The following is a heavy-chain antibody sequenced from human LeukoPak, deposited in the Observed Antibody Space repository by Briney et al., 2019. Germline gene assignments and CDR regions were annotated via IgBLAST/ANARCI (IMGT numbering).Heavy chain of an antibody. J-gene: IGHJ4*02. V-gene: IGHV3-23*01. Sequence: PGGSLRLSCAASGFTFNNSAMSWVRQVPGKGLEWVSAISGRGGSTYYADSVKGRFTISRDNAKNSLYLQMNSLRAEDTAVYYCARDMIDYVWGSYRYPDYWGQGTLVTVSS. CDR2: ISGRGGST. D-gene: IGHD3-16*02. CDR1: GFTFNNSA. CDR3: ARDMIDYVWGSYRYPDY.